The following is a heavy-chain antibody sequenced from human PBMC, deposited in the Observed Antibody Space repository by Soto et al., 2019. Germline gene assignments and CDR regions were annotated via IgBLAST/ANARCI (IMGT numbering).Heavy chain of an antibody. CDR3: SGHGSGSA. J-gene: IGHJ5*02. CDR2: ITGSGRT. CDR1: GFTLSNNG. V-gene: IGHV3-23*01. Sequence: GGSLRLSCAASGFTLSNNGMTWARQAPGKGLEWVSDITGSGRTYYADSVKGRFTISRDISKNTLYLQMNSLRAEDTAVYYCSGHGSGSAWGQGTLVTVSS. D-gene: IGHD6-19*01.